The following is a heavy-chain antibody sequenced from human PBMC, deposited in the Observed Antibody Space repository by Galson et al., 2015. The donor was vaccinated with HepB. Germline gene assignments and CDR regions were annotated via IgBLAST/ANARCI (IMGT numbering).Heavy chain of an antibody. D-gene: IGHD4-17*01. J-gene: IGHJ6*02. V-gene: IGHV1-8*01. CDR3: ARGMGYGHRWGYYYYGMDV. CDR2: MKPNSGNA. Sequence: SARVSCKACGDAFASDDINCGRQAAGQGREWMGWMKPNSGNAGYAQKFQGRVTMTRNTSISTAYMELSSLRSEDTAVYYCARGMGYGHRWGYYYYGMDVWGQGTTVTVSS. CDR1: GDAFASDD.